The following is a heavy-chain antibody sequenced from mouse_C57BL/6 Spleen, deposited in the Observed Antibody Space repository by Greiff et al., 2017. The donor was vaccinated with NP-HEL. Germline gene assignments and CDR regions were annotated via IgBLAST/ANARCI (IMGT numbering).Heavy chain of an antibody. Sequence: QVQLQQSGAELAKPGASVKLSCKASGYTFTSYWMHWVKQRPGQGLEWIGYINPSSGYTKSNQKFKDKATLTADKASSTAYMQLSSLTSEDSAVYYCSRDYGSSYSFDYWGQGTTLTVSS. CDR2: INPSSGYT. CDR1: GYTFTSYW. CDR3: SRDYGSSYSFDY. J-gene: IGHJ2*01. D-gene: IGHD1-1*01. V-gene: IGHV1-7*01.